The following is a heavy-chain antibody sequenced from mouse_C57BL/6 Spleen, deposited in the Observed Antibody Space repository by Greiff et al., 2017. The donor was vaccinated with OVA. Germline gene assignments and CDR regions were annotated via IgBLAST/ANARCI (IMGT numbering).Heavy chain of an antibody. J-gene: IGHJ4*01. CDR2: IYWDDDK. CDR1: GFSLSTSGMG. D-gene: IGHD1-1*01. Sequence: QVTLKESGPGILQSSQTLSLTCSFSGFSLSTSGMGVSWIRQPSGKGLEWLAHIYWDDDKRYNPSLKSRLTISKDTSRNQVFLKITSVDTADTATYYCARVLYYGSSYNYAMDYWGQGTSVTVSS. V-gene: IGHV8-12*01. CDR3: ARVLYYGSSYNYAMDY.